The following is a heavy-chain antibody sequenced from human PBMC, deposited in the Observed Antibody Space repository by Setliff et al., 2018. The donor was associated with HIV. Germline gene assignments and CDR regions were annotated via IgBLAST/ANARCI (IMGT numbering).Heavy chain of an antibody. CDR3: ARFRVERRLSNWFDP. D-gene: IGHD1-1*01. CDR2: IYYNGNT. CDR1: GASMTGYD. V-gene: IGHV4-59*08. Sequence: SETLSLTCTVSGASMTGYDWTWIRQPPGKGLEWIGHIYYNGNTNYNPSLKSRGTISIDTSKKQFSLKLSSVTAADTAVYYCARFRVERRLSNWFDPWGQGTLVTVSS. J-gene: IGHJ5*02.